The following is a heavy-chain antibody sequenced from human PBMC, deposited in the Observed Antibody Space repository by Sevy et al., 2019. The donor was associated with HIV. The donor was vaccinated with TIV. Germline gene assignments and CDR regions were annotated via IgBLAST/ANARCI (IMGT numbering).Heavy chain of an antibody. CDR2: YHTSGST. V-gene: IGHV4-61*02. D-gene: IGHD3-22*01. CDR3: ARSRPSGDNSGYSAYFDY. CDR1: GASISSGSYF. J-gene: IGHJ4*02. Sequence: SETLSLTCTVSGASISSGSYFWTWIRQPAGQGLEWIGRYHTSGSTKYNRSLESRVTMSVDTSKNQFSLKLRSVTAADTALYYCARSRPSGDNSGYSAYFDYWGQGTLVTVSS.